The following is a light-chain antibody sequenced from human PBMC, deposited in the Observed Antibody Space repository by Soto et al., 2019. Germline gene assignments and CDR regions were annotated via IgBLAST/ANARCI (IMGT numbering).Light chain of an antibody. Sequence: DIQMTQSPSSLSASVGDRVTITCRASQSISSYLNWYQQKPGKAPKLLIYAASSLQSRVPSRFSCSGSGTAFTLPISSLQPEDFATYYCQPSYSTAWTFGELTKV. CDR2: AAS. CDR3: QPSYSTAWT. J-gene: IGKJ1*01. V-gene: IGKV1-39*01. CDR1: QSISSY.